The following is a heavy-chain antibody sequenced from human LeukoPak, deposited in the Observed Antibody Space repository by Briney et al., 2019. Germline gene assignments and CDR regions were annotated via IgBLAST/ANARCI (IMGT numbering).Heavy chain of an antibody. CDR3: ASSRLGWYATLDY. J-gene: IGHJ4*02. D-gene: IGHD6-19*01. CDR1: GGSISSDSYY. V-gene: IGHV4-39*01. CDR2: MFYRGST. Sequence: PSETLSLTCTVSGGSISSDSYYWGWIRQPPGTGLEWIGSMFYRGSTYYNSSLKSRVTISVDTSKNHFSLNLTSVTAADTAVYYCASSRLGWYATLDYWGQGTLVTVSS.